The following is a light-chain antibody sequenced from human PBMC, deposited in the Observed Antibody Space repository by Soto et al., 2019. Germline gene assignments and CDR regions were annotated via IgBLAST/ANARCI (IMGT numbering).Light chain of an antibody. V-gene: IGKV3-11*01. J-gene: IGKJ5*01. CDR2: DKS. CDR1: QSVNHN. CDR3: QQRCNWPT. Sequence: HSPETVSADPGERVSLCCRASQSVNHNLAWYQQKPGQAPRPLIYDKSSRATGIPARFSVSGSGTEFTLTISSLEPEDFAVYDCQQRCNWPTFGQGTRLDIK.